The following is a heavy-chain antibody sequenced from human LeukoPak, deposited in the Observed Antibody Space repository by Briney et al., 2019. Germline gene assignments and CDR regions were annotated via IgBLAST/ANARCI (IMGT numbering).Heavy chain of an antibody. D-gene: IGHD3-16*01. CDR2: ISYDGSNK. V-gene: IGHV3-30*04. CDR3: ARMGDYYYYYGMDV. Sequence: GGSLRLSCAASGFTFSSYAMHWVRQAPGKGLEWVAVISYDGSNKYYADSVKGRFTISRDNSKNTLYLQMNSLRAEDTAFYYCARMGDYYYYYGMDVWGQGTTVTVSS. CDR1: GFTFSSYA. J-gene: IGHJ6*02.